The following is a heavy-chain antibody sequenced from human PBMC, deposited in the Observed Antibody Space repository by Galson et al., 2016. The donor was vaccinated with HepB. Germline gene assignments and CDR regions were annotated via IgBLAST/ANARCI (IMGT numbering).Heavy chain of an antibody. V-gene: IGHV1-2*02. CDR2: HNPDRGNT. CDR1: GYSFTGYY. Sequence: SVKVSCKAYGYSFTGYYIHWVRQAPGQGLEWLGWHNPDRGNTNFAQKFQGRVTMTRETSINTAYMGLSSLKSDDTAVYYCAREPLELKRFDYWGQGTLVTVSS. CDR3: AREPLELKRFDY. J-gene: IGHJ4*02. D-gene: IGHD1-1*01.